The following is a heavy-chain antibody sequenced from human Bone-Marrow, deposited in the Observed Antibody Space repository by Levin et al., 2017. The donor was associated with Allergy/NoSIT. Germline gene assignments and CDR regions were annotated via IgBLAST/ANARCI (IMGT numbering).Heavy chain of an antibody. D-gene: IGHD4/OR15-4a*01. CDR3: AASYYVATSGFDY. J-gene: IGHJ4*02. CDR2: IASYGDER. V-gene: IGHV3-23*01. Sequence: GGSLRLSCATSGFTFRSYSMSWVRQAPGKGLEWVAGIASYGDERYYADSVKGRFTISRDVSESTLFLQMASLPAEDPALSYCAASYYVATSGFDYWGQGTQV. CDR1: GFTFRSYS.